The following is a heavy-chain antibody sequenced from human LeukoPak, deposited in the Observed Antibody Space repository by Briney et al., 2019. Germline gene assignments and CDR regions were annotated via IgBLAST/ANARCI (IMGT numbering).Heavy chain of an antibody. CDR2: IYLRGNT. J-gene: IGHJ4*02. CDR3: ARDDNYYDSSGYYY. CDR1: GGSISSSNW. Sequence: SETLSLTCAISGGSISSSNWWTWVRQPPGKGLEWVGEIYLRGNTNYNPSLESRVTISVDESKTQLSLRLESVTAADTAVYYCARDDNYYDSSGYYYWGQGTLVTVSS. D-gene: IGHD3-22*01. V-gene: IGHV4-4*02.